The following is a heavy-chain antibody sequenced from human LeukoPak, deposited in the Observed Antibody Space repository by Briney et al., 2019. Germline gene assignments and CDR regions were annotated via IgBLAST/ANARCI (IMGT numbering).Heavy chain of an antibody. CDR1: GFTFSSYW. Sequence: GGSLRLSCAASGFTFSSYWMNWARQAPGKGLEWVASINHNGNVNYYVDSVKGRFTISRDNTKNTLYLQMNSLRAEDTAVYYCAKADRYSYGYLDYWGQGTLVTVSS. CDR3: AKADRYSYGYLDY. V-gene: IGHV3-7*03. J-gene: IGHJ4*02. D-gene: IGHD5-18*01. CDR2: INHNGNVN.